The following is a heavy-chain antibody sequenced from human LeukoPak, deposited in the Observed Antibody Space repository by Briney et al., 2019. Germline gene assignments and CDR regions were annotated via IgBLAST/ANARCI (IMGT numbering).Heavy chain of an antibody. CDR2: ISGTGGST. V-gene: IGHV3-23*01. Sequence: PSETLSLTCTVSGGSLSSGDYYWSWVRQAPGKGLEWVSAISGTGGSTYYADSVKGRLTISRDNSKNTLYLQMNSLRAEDTAIYYCVKDRSDNSSWYLGDYWGQGTLVAVSS. CDR1: GGSLSSGDYY. J-gene: IGHJ4*02. D-gene: IGHD6-13*01. CDR3: VKDRSDNSSWYLGDY.